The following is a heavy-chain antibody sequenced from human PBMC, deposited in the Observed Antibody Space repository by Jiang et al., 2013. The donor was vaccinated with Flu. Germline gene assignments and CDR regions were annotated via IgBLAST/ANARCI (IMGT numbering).Heavy chain of an antibody. V-gene: IGHV3-30-3*01. CDR2: ISYDGAEK. Sequence: VQLVESGGGVVQPGKSLRISCTGSGFRFGDYALHWVRQAPGKGLEWVAVISYDGAEKYYGDLVKGRFTVSRDNAKNTLLLELNNLRTEDTAFYFCVRDLFRGSDSQHWVKDYWGQGTLVTV. J-gene: IGHJ4*02. CDR3: VRDLFRGSDSQHWVKDY. CDR1: GFRFGDYA. D-gene: IGHD2-15*01.